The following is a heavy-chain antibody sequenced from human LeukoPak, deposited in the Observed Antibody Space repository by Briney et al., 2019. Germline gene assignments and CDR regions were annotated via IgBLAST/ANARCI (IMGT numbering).Heavy chain of an antibody. Sequence: ASVKVSCKASGYTFTGYYLHWVRQAPGQGLEWMGWINPNRGGTNYAQKFQGRVTMTRDTSISTAYMELSRLRSDDTAVYYCARARYDSSVYYPFSDYWGQEPLVTVSS. J-gene: IGHJ4*02. V-gene: IGHV1-2*02. CDR1: GYTFTGYY. D-gene: IGHD3-22*01. CDR2: INPNRGGT. CDR3: ARARYDSSVYYPFSDY.